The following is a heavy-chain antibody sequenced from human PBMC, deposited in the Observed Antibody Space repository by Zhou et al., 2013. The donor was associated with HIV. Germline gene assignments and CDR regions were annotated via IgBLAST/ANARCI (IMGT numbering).Heavy chain of an antibody. CDR2: MNPRSGNT. CDR1: GDTSTSHT. CDR3: GRVLLDRSDY. Sequence: QVQSVQSGAEVRKPGSSVKVSCKTSGDTSTSHTVSWVRQATGQGLEWMGWMNPRSGNTGYAQKFQGRVTITRNTSINTAYMELSSLRSEDTGVYYCGRVLLDRSDYWGQGTLVTVSS. V-gene: IGHV1-8*01. J-gene: IGHJ4*02.